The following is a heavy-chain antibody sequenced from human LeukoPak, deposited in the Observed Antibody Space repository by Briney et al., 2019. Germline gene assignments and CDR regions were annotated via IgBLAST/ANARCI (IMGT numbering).Heavy chain of an antibody. CDR3: ARADCSSTSCYKRYADYYYGMDV. CDR1: GGSISSCDYY. D-gene: IGHD2-2*02. CDR2: IYYSGST. J-gene: IGHJ6*02. V-gene: IGHV4-30-4*01. Sequence: SETLSLTCTVSGGSISSCDYYWSWIRQPPGKGLEGIGYIYYSGSTYYNPSLKSRVTISVDTSKNQFSLKLSSVTAADTAVYYCARADCSSTSCYKRYADYYYGMDVWGQGTTVTVSS.